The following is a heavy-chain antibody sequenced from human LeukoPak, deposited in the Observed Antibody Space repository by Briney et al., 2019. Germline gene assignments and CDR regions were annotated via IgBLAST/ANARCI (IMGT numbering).Heavy chain of an antibody. D-gene: IGHD3-22*01. V-gene: IGHV1-18*01. CDR1: GYTFTSYG. CDR2: TSAYNGNT. Sequence: ASVKVSCKASGYTFTSYGISWVRQAPGQGLEWMGWTSAYNGNTNYALKLQGRVTMTTDASTSTASMELRSLRSDDTAVYYCARTYHDSSGYYGSYFNDYWGQGTLVTVSS. CDR3: ARTYHDSSGYYGSYFNDY. J-gene: IGHJ4*02.